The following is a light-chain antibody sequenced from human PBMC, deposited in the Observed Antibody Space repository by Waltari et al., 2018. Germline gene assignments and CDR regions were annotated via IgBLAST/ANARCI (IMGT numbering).Light chain of an antibody. CDR3: AAWDDSLKGVV. V-gene: IGLV1-36*01. CDR1: TSNIGSNA. CDR2: FDD. Sequence: QSVLTQPPSVSEAPRQRVAISCSGSTSNIGSNAVNWYQQLPGKAPKLLIYFDDLLSSGFSDRFSGSKSGTSASLAISGLQSEDEADYYCAAWDDSLKGVVFGGGTKLTVL. J-gene: IGLJ2*01.